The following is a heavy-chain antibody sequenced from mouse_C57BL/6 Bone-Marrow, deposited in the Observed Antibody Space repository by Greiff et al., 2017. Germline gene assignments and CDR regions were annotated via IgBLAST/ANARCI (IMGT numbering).Heavy chain of an antibody. CDR2: IHPNSGST. J-gene: IGHJ4*01. CDR3: ARYDAYAMDY. CDR1: GYTFTSYW. V-gene: IGHV1-64*01. Sequence: QVHVKQSGAELVKPGASVKLSCKASGYTFTSYWMHWVKQRPGQGLEWIGMIHPNSGSTNYNEKFKSKATLTVDKSSSTAYMQLSSLTSEDSAVYYCARYDAYAMDYWGQGTSVTVSS. D-gene: IGHD2-12*01.